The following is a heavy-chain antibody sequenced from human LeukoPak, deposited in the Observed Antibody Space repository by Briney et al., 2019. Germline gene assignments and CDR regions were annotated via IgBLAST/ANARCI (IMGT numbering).Heavy chain of an antibody. V-gene: IGHV3-48*01. J-gene: IGHJ6*02. Sequence: GGSLRLSCAASGFTFSSYSMNWVRQAPGKGLEWVSYISTSSSTRNYADSVKGRFAISRDNAKNSLYLQMNSLRGEDTALYYCGKDLHYYVAMDVWGQGTTVTVSS. D-gene: IGHD3-10*02. CDR1: GFTFSSYS. CDR3: GKDLHYYVAMDV. CDR2: ISTSSSTR.